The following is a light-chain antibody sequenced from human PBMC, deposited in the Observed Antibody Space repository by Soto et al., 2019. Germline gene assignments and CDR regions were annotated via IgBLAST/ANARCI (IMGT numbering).Light chain of an antibody. V-gene: IGLV3-1*01. CDR1: KLGDRY. J-gene: IGLJ2*01. Sequence: SYELTQRPSVSVSPGQTANIPCSGDKLGDRYTSWYQQKPGQSPLMIMYQDKKRPAGIPERFSGSKSGNTATLTISGTQSMDEADYFCQAWDSTTVVFGVGTKVTVL. CDR2: QDK. CDR3: QAWDSTTVV.